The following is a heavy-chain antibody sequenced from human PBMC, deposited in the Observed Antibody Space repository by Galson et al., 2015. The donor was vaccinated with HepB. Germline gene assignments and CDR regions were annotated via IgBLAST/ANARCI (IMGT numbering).Heavy chain of an antibody. CDR3: ARDSTYYDGSAYYDNLDS. D-gene: IGHD3-22*01. J-gene: IGHJ4*02. Sequence: YLRLSCAASGFTFSSYWMTWVRQAPGKGLEWVANINQDGAKKNYVDSVKGRFTISRDNAKNSLYLEMNSLRAEDTAMYHCARDSTYYDGSAYYDNLDSWGQGTPVTVSS. CDR2: INQDGAKK. CDR1: GFTFSSYW. V-gene: IGHV3-7*03.